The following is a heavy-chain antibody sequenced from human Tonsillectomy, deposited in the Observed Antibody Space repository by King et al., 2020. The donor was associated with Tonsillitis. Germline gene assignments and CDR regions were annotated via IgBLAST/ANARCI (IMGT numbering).Heavy chain of an antibody. CDR3: ATYGQKVVIDF. CDR1: GFTFWKWW. Sequence: VQLVESGGGLVQPGGSLRLSCAASGFTFWKWWMIWVRQAPGKGLEWVASKNKDGSEIQYVDSVRGRLTISRDNANSSLFVQMNSLRAEDTAVYYCATYGQKVVIDFWGQGTLVTVSS. J-gene: IGHJ4*02. V-gene: IGHV3-7*03. D-gene: IGHD3-22*01. CDR2: KNKDGSEI.